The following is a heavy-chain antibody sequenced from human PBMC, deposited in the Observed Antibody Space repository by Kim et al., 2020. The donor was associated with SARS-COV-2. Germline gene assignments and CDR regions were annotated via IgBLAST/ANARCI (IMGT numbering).Heavy chain of an antibody. Sequence: GGSLRLSCAASGFAFSNYAMSWVRKAPGKGLEWCSAISGPGVSTSYADSVKGRFTISRDNSKATLYLQMNSLRAEDTAVYYCAKKYCSSTSCYGSFDYWGQGTLVTVSS. CDR3: AKKYCSSTSCYGSFDY. CDR2: ISGPGVST. CDR1: GFAFSNYA. J-gene: IGHJ4*02. D-gene: IGHD2-2*01. V-gene: IGHV3-23*01.